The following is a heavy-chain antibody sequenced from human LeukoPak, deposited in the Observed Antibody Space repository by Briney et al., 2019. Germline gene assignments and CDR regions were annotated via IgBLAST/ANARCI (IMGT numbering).Heavy chain of an antibody. V-gene: IGHV3-20*04. D-gene: IGHD5-18*01. CDR1: GFSFGDFG. CDR3: ARGDTAPTHYYYGMDV. J-gene: IGHJ6*02. Sequence: GGSLRLSCAASGFSFGDFGMSWVRQAPGKGLEWVSGINWNGVGTSYIDSVKGRFTVSRDNAKNSLYLQMNSLRAEDTAVYYCARGDTAPTHYYYGMDVWGQGTTVTVSS. CDR2: INWNGVGT.